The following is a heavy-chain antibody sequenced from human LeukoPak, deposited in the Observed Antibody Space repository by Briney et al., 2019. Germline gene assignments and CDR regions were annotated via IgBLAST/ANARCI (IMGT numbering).Heavy chain of an antibody. Sequence: SETLSLTCAVYGGSFSGYYWNWIRQPPGKGLEWIGEINHSGSTNYNPSLRSRVTISVDTSKSQFSLKLSSVTAADTAVYYCARAQYVDISGFYPGYWGQGTPVTVSS. V-gene: IGHV4-34*01. CDR2: INHSGST. CDR1: GGSFSGYY. D-gene: IGHD3-22*01. J-gene: IGHJ4*02. CDR3: ARAQYVDISGFYPGY.